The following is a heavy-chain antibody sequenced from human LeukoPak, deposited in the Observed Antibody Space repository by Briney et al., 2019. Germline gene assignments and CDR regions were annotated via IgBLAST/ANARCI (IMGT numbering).Heavy chain of an antibody. CDR3: AKAHYDFWSGYWVFDY. D-gene: IGHD3-3*01. CDR2: ISSSGVNT. J-gene: IGHJ4*02. Sequence: GGSLRLSCAASGFTFSTYAMSWVRQAPGKGLEWVSAISSSGVNTYYADSVKGRFTISRDNSKNTLYLQMNSLRAEDTAVYYCAKAHYDFWSGYWVFDYWGQGTLVTVSS. CDR1: GFTFSTYA. V-gene: IGHV3-23*01.